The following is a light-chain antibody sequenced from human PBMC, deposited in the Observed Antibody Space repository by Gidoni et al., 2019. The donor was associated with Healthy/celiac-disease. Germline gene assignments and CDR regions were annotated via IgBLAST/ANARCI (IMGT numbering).Light chain of an antibody. Sequence: QSALTQPASVSGSPGQSTTISCTGTSSDVGVYNYVSWYQQHPGNAPKLMIYDVSNRPSGVSNRFSGSKSGNTASLTISGLQAEDEADYYCSSYTSSSTPLWVFGGGTKLTVL. CDR3: SSYTSSSTPLWV. CDR1: SSDVGVYNY. J-gene: IGLJ3*02. CDR2: DVS. V-gene: IGLV2-14*01.